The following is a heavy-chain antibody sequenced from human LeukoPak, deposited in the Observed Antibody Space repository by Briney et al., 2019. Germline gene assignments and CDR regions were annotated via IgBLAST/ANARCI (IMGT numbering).Heavy chain of an antibody. Sequence: GGSLRLSCAASGFTFSSYAMSWVRQAPGKGLEWVSAISGSGGSTYYADSVKGRFTISRDNSKNTLYLQMNSLRAEDTAVYYCAKDQRRIVVVIIDYWGQGTLVTVSS. V-gene: IGHV3-23*01. CDR1: GFTFSSYA. D-gene: IGHD3-22*01. J-gene: IGHJ4*02. CDR2: ISGSGGST. CDR3: AKDQRRIVVVIIDY.